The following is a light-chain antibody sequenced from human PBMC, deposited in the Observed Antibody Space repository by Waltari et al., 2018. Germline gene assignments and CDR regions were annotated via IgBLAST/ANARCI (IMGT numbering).Light chain of an antibody. Sequence: EIVLTPSPGTASLSPGERVTPSCRASQTVGSSSLAWYQQKPGQAPRLVIYRASRRATGIPDRFSGSGSGTDFSLTISRLEPEDFAVYYCQQHGTLPATFGQGTKVEIK. CDR3: QQHGTLPAT. CDR2: RAS. CDR1: QTVGSSS. J-gene: IGKJ1*01. V-gene: IGKV3-20*01.